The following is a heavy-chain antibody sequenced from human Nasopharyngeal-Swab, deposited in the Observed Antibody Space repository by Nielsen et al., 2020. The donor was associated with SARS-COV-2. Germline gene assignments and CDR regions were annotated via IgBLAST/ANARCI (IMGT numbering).Heavy chain of an antibody. CDR3: ARLRGWVRAFDI. V-gene: IGHV4-59*08. J-gene: IGHJ3*02. CDR2: IYYSGST. D-gene: IGHD1-26*01. Sequence: SETLSLTCTVSGGSISSYYWSWIWQPPGKGLEWIGYIYYSGSTNYNPSLKSRVTISVDTSKNQFSLKLSSVTAADTAVYYCARLRGWVRAFDIWGQGTMVTVSS. CDR1: GGSISSYY.